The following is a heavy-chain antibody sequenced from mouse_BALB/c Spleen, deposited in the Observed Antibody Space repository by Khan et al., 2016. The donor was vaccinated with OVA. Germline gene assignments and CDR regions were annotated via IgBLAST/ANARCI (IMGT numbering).Heavy chain of an antibody. J-gene: IGHJ4*01. Sequence: VQLKESGPGLVAPSQNLSITCTVSGFSLSDYGVSWIRQPPGKGLEWLGVIWGGGSTYYNSVLKSRLSISKDNSKSQVFLKMSSLQSDDTASFYCAKGVWSYYYTLDYWGQGISVTVSS. CDR3: AKGVWSYYYTLDY. CDR1: GFSLSDYG. V-gene: IGHV2-6-5*01. CDR2: IWGGGST.